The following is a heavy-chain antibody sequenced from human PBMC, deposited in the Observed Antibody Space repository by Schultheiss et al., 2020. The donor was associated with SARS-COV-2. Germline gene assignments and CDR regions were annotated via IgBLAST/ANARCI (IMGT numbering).Heavy chain of an antibody. CDR1: GFTFSSYG. Sequence: GGSLRLSCAASGFTFSSYGMHWVRQAPGKGLEWVAVISYDGSNKYYADSVKGRFTISRDNSKNTLYLQMGSLRAEDMAVYYCARVEGSSWYGYFQHWGQGTLVTVSS. CDR3: ARVEGSSWYGYFQH. J-gene: IGHJ1*01. V-gene: IGHV3-30*03. CDR2: ISYDGSNK. D-gene: IGHD6-13*01.